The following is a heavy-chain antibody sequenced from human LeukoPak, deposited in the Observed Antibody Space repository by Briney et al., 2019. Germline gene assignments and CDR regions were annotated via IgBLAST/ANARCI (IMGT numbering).Heavy chain of an antibody. CDR3: ARLLEDPFWSGAGKKENDY. J-gene: IGHJ4*02. Sequence: ASVKVSCKASGYTFTGHYMHWVRQAPGQGLEWMGWINPNSGGTHNAQKFQGRVTMTRDTSISTAYMGKSRLRSDDTAVYYCARLLEDPFWSGAGKKENDYWGQGTLVTVSS. CDR2: INPNSGGT. V-gene: IGHV1-2*02. D-gene: IGHD3-3*01. CDR1: GYTFTGHY.